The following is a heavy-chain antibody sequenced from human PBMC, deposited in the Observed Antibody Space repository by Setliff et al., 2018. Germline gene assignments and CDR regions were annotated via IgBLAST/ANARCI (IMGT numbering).Heavy chain of an antibody. CDR1: GGTFSSYA. V-gene: IGHV1-69*13. CDR2: IIPIFGTA. CDR3: ARGYRGYYNFWSGSQGANWFDP. Sequence: SVKVSCKASGGTFSSYAISWVRQAPGQGLEWMGGIIPIFGTANYAQKFQGRVTINADESTSTAYMELSSLRSEDTAVYYCARGYRGYYNFWSGSQGANWFDPWGQGTLVTVSS. J-gene: IGHJ5*02. D-gene: IGHD3-3*01.